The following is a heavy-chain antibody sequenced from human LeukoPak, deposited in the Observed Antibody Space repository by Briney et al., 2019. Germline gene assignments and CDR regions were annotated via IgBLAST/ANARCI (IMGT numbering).Heavy chain of an antibody. D-gene: IGHD6-19*01. Sequence: GGSLRLSCAASGFTFSSYSMNWVRQAPGKGLEWVSSISSSSSYIYYADSVKGRFTISRDNAKNSLYLQMNSLRAEDTAVYYCAREGAAVAGTYYYYYMDVWGKGTTVTVSS. CDR3: AREGAAVAGTYYYYYMDV. CDR1: GFTFSSYS. J-gene: IGHJ6*03. CDR2: ISSSSSYI. V-gene: IGHV3-21*01.